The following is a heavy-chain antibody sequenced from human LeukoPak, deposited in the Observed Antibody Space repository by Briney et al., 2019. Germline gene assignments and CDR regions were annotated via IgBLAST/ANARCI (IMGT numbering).Heavy chain of an antibody. CDR3: ARPAYSSSWYYSP. V-gene: IGHV1-2*02. Sequence: ASVKVSCKASGYTFTGYYMHWVRQAPGQGLEWMGWINPNSGGTNYAQKFQGRVTMTRDTSISTAYMELSRLRSDDAAVYYCARPAYSSSWYYSPWGQGTLVTVSS. D-gene: IGHD6-13*01. J-gene: IGHJ5*02. CDR1: GYTFTGYY. CDR2: INPNSGGT.